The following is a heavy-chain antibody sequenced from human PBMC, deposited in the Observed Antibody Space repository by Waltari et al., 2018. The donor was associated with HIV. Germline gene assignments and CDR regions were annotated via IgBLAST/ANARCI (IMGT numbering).Heavy chain of an antibody. CDR3: TRGNGHAFDL. J-gene: IGHJ3*01. CDR1: GFTVSSYW. Sequence: EVQLVESGGGSVQPGGSLRLSCSASGFTVSSYWRFWVRQVPGKGLVWGSRINSDGSSTTYADSVKGRFTISRDNAKNTLYLQMNSLRAEDTAMYYCTRGNGHAFDLWGQGTMVTVSS. V-gene: IGHV3-74*01. D-gene: IGHD2-8*01. CDR2: INSDGSST.